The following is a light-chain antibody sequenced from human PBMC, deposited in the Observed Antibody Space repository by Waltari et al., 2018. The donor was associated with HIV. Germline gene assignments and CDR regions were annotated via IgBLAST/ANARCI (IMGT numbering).Light chain of an antibody. CDR1: SSDVGNCNF. CDR3: CSYAGGNSYV. V-gene: IGLV2-23*02. CDR2: EVN. Sequence: QSALTQPASVSASPGQSITISCTGTSSDVGNCNFVSWYRQFPDKAPQLLVVEVNKRPSGVSNRFSGSKSGNSASLTIAGLLADDEADYYCCSYAGGNSYVFGTGTKVTVL. J-gene: IGLJ1*01.